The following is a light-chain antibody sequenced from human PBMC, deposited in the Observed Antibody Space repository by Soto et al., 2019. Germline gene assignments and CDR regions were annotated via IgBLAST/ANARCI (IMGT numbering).Light chain of an antibody. V-gene: IGLV2-11*01. CDR3: CSYTGTYSGV. Sequence: QSALTQPRSVSGSPGQSVTISCTGTSSDVGGYNYVSWYQQYPGKAPKFVIYDVNKRPSGVPDRFSGSKSGNTASLTISGLRAEDEADYYCCSYTGTYSGVFGEGTKLTVL. J-gene: IGLJ3*02. CDR1: SSDVGGYNY. CDR2: DVN.